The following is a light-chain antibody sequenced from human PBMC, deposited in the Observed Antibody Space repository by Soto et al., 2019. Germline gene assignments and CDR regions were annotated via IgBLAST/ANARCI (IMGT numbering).Light chain of an antibody. CDR1: QSVSSSY. Sequence: EVVLTQSPGTLSLSPGEGATLSCRASQSVSSSYLVWYQQKPGQAPRLLIYGASTRATGIPERFSGSGSGTEFTLTISSLQSEDFAVYYCQQYHIWPPWTSGQGTKVDI. J-gene: IGKJ1*01. CDR2: GAS. CDR3: QQYHIWPPWT. V-gene: IGKV3-20*01.